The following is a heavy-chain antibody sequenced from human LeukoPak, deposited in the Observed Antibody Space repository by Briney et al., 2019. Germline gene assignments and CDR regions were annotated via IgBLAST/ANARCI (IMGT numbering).Heavy chain of an antibody. CDR3: ASALNYYDSSGYSPRWYFDL. V-gene: IGHV4-59*08. CDR1: GGSISSYY. J-gene: IGHJ2*01. D-gene: IGHD3-22*01. Sequence: SETLSLTCTVSGGSISSYYWSWIRQPPGKGLEWIGYIYYSGSTNYNPSLESRVTISVDTSKNQFSLKLSSVTAADTAVYYCASALNYYDSSGYSPRWYFDLWGRGTLVTVSS. CDR2: IYYSGST.